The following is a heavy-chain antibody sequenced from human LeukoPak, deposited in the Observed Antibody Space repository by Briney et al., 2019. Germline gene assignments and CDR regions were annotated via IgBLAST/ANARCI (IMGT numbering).Heavy chain of an antibody. D-gene: IGHD2-2*01. CDR1: GFTFDDYG. Sequence: GGSLRLSCAASGFTFDDYGMSWVRQAPGKGLELVSGINWNGGSTGYADSVKGRFTISRDNAKNSLYLQMNSLRAEDTALYYCARDAGQLLSYYYYYMDVWGKGTTVTVSS. CDR2: INWNGGST. CDR3: ARDAGQLLSYYYYYMDV. V-gene: IGHV3-20*04. J-gene: IGHJ6*03.